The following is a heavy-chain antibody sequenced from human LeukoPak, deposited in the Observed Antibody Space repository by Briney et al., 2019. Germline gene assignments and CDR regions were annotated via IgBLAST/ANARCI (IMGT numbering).Heavy chain of an antibody. CDR2: IKQDGSEK. Sequence: GGSLRLSCAASGFTFSSYWMSWVRQAPGKGLEWVANIKQDGSEKYYVDSVKGRFTISRDNAKNSLYLQMNSLRAEDTAVYYCARTEYSNYFYYYYMDVWGKGTTVTVSS. V-gene: IGHV3-7*01. D-gene: IGHD4-11*01. J-gene: IGHJ6*03. CDR3: ARTEYSNYFYYYYMDV. CDR1: GFTFSSYW.